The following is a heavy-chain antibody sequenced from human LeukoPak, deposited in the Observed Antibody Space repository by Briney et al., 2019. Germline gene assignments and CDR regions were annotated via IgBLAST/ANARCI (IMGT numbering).Heavy chain of an antibody. Sequence: PGGSLRLSCAASGFMFDDYGMSWVRQAPGKGLEWVSGINWNGGTTGYADSVKGRFTISRDNAKKSLYLQMNSLRAEDTAVYYCARETEMANLDYWGQGTLVTVSS. V-gene: IGHV3-20*04. CDR3: ARETEMANLDY. CDR2: INWNGGTT. J-gene: IGHJ4*02. D-gene: IGHD5-24*01. CDR1: GFMFDDYG.